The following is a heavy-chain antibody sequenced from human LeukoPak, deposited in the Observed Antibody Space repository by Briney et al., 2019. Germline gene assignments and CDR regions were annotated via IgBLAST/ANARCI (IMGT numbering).Heavy chain of an antibody. CDR2: ISGSGGST. CDR3: AKDDRWLQFCC. Sequence: GGTLRLACAASGFTFSSYGMSWVRQAPGKGLEWVSAISGSGGSTYYADSVKGRFTISRDNSKNTLYLQMNSLRAEDTAVYYCAKDDRWLQFCCWGQGTLVTVSA. D-gene: IGHD5-24*01. CDR1: GFTFSSYG. V-gene: IGHV3-23*01. J-gene: IGHJ4*02.